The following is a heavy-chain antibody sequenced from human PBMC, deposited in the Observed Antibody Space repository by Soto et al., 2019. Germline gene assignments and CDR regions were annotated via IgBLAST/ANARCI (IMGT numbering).Heavy chain of an antibody. CDR3: AKDLAVAGPDKDAFDI. CDR1: GFTFSSYA. CDR2: ISGSGGST. Sequence: PGGSLRLSCAASGFTFSSYAMSWVRQAPGKGLEWVPAISGSGGSTYYADSVKGRFTISRDNSKNTLYLQMNSLRAEDTAVYYCAKDLAVAGPDKDAFDIWGQGTMVTVSS. V-gene: IGHV3-23*01. J-gene: IGHJ3*02. D-gene: IGHD6-19*01.